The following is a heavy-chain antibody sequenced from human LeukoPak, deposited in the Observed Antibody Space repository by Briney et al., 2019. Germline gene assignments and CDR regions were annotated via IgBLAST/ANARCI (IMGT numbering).Heavy chain of an antibody. D-gene: IGHD6-19*01. Sequence: QPGRSLRLSCAGPGFIFNNYAMHWVRQPPGKGLEWVSGISWNSGSIDYADSVKGRFTISRDNAKNSLYLQMNSLRVEDTAFYYCAKDNRRHYTSGPNPDSLHWGQGALVTVSS. J-gene: IGHJ4*02. V-gene: IGHV3-9*01. CDR3: AKDNRRHYTSGPNPDSLH. CDR2: ISWNSGSI. CDR1: GFIFNNYA.